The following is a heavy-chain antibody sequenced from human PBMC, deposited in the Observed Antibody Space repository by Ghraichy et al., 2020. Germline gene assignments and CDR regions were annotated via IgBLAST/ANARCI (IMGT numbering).Heavy chain of an antibody. Sequence: SETLSLTCTVSGGSISSGSYYWSWIRQPAGKGLEWIGRIYTSGSTNYNPSLKSRVTISVDTSKNQFSLKLSSVTAADTAVYYCAREAPPGYSSSWHPYYYYYMDVWGKGTTVTVSS. V-gene: IGHV4-61*02. CDR2: IYTSGST. CDR3: AREAPPGYSSSWHPYYYYYMDV. D-gene: IGHD6-13*01. J-gene: IGHJ6*03. CDR1: GGSISSGSYY.